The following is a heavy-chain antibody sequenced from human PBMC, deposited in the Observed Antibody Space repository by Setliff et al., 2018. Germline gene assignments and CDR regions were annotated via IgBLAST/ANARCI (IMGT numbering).Heavy chain of an antibody. V-gene: IGHV3-48*03. CDR1: GFTFSSYA. CDR3: ARTTGYRLEGDFDY. D-gene: IGHD3-16*01. CDR2: IHDSGNPT. Sequence: GGSLRLSCAASGFTFSSYAMHWVRQAPGKGLEWISYIHDSGNPTYYADSVKGRFTVSRDNAKNSLYLQMTSLRAEDTAIYYCARTTGYRLEGDFDYWGQGTLVTVSS. J-gene: IGHJ4*02.